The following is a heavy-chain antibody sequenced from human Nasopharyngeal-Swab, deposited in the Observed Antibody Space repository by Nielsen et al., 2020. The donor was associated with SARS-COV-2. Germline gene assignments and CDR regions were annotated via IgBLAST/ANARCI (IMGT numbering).Heavy chain of an antibody. CDR1: GGIFRDYY. D-gene: IGHD6-13*01. V-gene: IGHV4-34*01. CDR3: ARDGPGIAAAGTTYYYYYMDV. J-gene: IGHJ6*03. CDR2: INHSGST. Sequence: SETLSLTCAVSGGIFRDYYWTWIRQPPGKGLEWIGEINHSGSTNYNPSLKGRVTTSVDTSKNQFSLKLSSVTAADTAVYYCARDGPGIAAAGTTYYYYYMDVWGKGTTVTVSS.